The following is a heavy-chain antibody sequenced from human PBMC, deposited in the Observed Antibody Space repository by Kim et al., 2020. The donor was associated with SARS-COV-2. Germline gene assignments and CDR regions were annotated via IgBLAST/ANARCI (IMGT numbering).Heavy chain of an antibody. V-gene: IGHV4-31*02. Sequence: NPSLKSRITITVDTSKNQFSLKLSAVTAADTGVYFCARESTIFGVVRAFDIWGQGTMVTVSS. J-gene: IGHJ3*02. D-gene: IGHD3-3*01. CDR3: ARESTIFGVVRAFDI.